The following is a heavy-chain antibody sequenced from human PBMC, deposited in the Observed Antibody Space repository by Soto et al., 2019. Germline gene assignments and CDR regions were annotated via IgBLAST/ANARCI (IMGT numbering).Heavy chain of an antibody. V-gene: IGHV1-69*05. J-gene: IGHJ6*02. Sequence: QVQLVQSGAEVKKPGSSVKVSCKASGGTFSTSAISWVRQAPGQGLEWVGGIMPVFPTPDYAQNFQGRVTVTPDEXTTTAYLELTSLRADDTAVYYCARDNDRLQLGGNYYYILDVWGQGTAITVSS. CDR2: IMPVFPTP. CDR1: GGTFSTSA. CDR3: ARDNDRLQLGGNYYYILDV. D-gene: IGHD1-1*01.